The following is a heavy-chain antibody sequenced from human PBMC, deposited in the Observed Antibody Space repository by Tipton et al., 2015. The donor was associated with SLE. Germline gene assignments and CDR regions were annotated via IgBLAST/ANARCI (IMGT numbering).Heavy chain of an antibody. CDR2: IHHSGSI. D-gene: IGHD6-19*01. CDR1: GGSISTYH. Sequence: TLSLTCTISGGSISTYHWSWLRQSPGKGLEWIGYIHHSGSIIYNPSLRSQVTMSMDTSQNQFSLKLSSVTAADTAVYYCARHFYNIGWNHFDNWGPGTLVTVSS. V-gene: IGHV4-59*08. J-gene: IGHJ4*02. CDR3: ARHFYNIGWNHFDN.